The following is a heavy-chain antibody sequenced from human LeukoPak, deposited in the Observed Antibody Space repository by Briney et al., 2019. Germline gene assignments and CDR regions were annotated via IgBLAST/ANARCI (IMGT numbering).Heavy chain of an antibody. CDR2: ISGSGSTI. V-gene: IGHV3-11*01. Sequence: LSLTCGVSGGSFSSHYWTWIRQPPGKGLEWVSYISGSGSTIYYADSVKGRFTISRDNAKNSLYLQMNSLRAEDTAVYYCARVGDYSKLQGMDVWGKGTTVTVSS. CDR3: ARVGDYSKLQGMDV. J-gene: IGHJ6*03. D-gene: IGHD4-11*01. CDR1: GGSFSSHY.